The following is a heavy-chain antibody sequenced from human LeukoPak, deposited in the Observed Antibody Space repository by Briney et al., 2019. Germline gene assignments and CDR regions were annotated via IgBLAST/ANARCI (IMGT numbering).Heavy chain of an antibody. Sequence: PSETLSLTCTVSGGSISSYYWSWIRQPPGKGLEWIGYIYYSGSTNYNPSLKSRVTISVDTSKNQFSLKLSSVTAADTAVYYCGPGSYYNFVVDYWGQGTLVTVSS. D-gene: IGHD3-10*01. J-gene: IGHJ4*02. CDR2: IYYSGST. CDR1: GGSISSYY. CDR3: GPGSYYNFVVDY. V-gene: IGHV4-59*01.